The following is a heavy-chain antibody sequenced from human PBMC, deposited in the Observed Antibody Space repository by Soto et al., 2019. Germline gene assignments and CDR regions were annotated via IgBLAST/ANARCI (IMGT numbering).Heavy chain of an antibody. CDR2: ISGSGGST. D-gene: IGHD3-10*01. CDR3: AKAGTMVRGVISFDY. J-gene: IGHJ4*02. Sequence: GGSLRLSCAASGFTFSSYAMSWVRQAPGKGLEWVSAISGSGGSTYYADSVKGRFTISRDNSKNTLYLQMNSLRAEDTAVYYCAKAGTMVRGVISFDYWGQGTLVTVSS. V-gene: IGHV3-23*01. CDR1: GFTFSSYA.